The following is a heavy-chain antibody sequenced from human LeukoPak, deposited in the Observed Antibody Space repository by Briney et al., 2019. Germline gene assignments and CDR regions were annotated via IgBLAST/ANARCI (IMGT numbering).Heavy chain of an antibody. D-gene: IGHD6-13*01. V-gene: IGHV1-3*01. CDR2: INAGNGNT. CDR3: ARTPSGIYSSSRYGDYFDY. Sequence: GASVKVSCKASGYTFTSYAMHWVRQAPGQRLEWMGWINAGNGNTKYSQKFQGRVTITRDTSASTAYMELSSLRSEDTAVYYCARTPSGIYSSSRYGDYFDYWGQGTLVTVSS. J-gene: IGHJ4*02. CDR1: GYTFTSYA.